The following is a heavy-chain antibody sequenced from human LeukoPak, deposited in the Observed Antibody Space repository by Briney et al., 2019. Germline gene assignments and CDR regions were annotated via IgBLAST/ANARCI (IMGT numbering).Heavy chain of an antibody. D-gene: IGHD5-18*01. Sequence: PSETLSLTCTVSGGSISTSSYYWGWIRQPPGKGLEWIGTIYYSGRIDYNPSLKSRVTISVDTSKNRFSLKLSSVTAADTAVYYCAGLRGYSSSWGQGTLVTVSS. V-gene: IGHV4-39*01. CDR2: IYYSGRI. J-gene: IGHJ5*02. CDR3: AGLRGYSSS. CDR1: GGSISTSSYY.